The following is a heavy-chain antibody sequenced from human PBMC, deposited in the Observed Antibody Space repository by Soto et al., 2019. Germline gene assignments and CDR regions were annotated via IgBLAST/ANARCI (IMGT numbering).Heavy chain of an antibody. D-gene: IGHD2-2*01. V-gene: IGHV4-59*01. CDR1: GGSISSYY. J-gene: IGHJ2*01. Sequence: SETLSLTCTVSGGSISSYYWSWIWQPPGKGLEWIGYIYYSGSTNYDPALTSRVTISVDTSKNQLSLKLTSVTAADTAVYYCARDLSSIGEFGWYFDLWGRGALVTVSS. CDR2: IYYSGST. CDR3: ARDLSSIGEFGWYFDL.